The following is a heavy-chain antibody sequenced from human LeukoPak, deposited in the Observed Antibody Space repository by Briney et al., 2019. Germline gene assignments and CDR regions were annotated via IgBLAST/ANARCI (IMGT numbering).Heavy chain of an antibody. Sequence: GGSLRRSCAASGCTFDDYGMSWVRQVAGQGLEWVSGIDWNGASTGYADSVKGRFTISRDNAKKSLYLQMNSLRAEDTALYYCARGSTMVSDYWGQGTLVTVSS. CDR3: ARGSTMVSDY. J-gene: IGHJ4*02. V-gene: IGHV3-20*04. D-gene: IGHD3-10*01. CDR1: GCTFDDYG. CDR2: IDWNGAST.